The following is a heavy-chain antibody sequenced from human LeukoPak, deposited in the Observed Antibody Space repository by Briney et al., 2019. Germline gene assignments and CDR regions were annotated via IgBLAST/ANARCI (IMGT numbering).Heavy chain of an antibody. J-gene: IGHJ4*02. V-gene: IGHV3-7*05. D-gene: IGHD6-19*01. Sequence: GGSLRLSCAASGFIFSDYRMTWVRQAPGKGLEWVANINQDGSEIYYVDSVEGRFSISRDNAKKSLYLQMNSLRAEDTAMYYCARHRLTKAVPGPRKDFDYWGQGTLVTVSS. CDR2: INQDGSEI. CDR1: GFIFSDYR. CDR3: ARHRLTKAVPGPRKDFDY.